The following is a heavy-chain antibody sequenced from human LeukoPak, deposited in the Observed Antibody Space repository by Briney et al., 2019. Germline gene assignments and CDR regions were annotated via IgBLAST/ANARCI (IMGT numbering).Heavy chain of an antibody. V-gene: IGHV3-23*01. J-gene: IGHJ4*02. Sequence: GGSLRLSCAASGFTFSSYAMSWVRQAPGKGLEWVSAISGSGGSTYYADSAKGRFTISRDNSKNTLYLQMNSLRAEDTAVYYCASLPALIADFDYWVQGTLVTVSS. CDR1: GFTFSSYA. D-gene: IGHD6-13*01. CDR3: ASLPALIADFDY. CDR2: ISGSGGST.